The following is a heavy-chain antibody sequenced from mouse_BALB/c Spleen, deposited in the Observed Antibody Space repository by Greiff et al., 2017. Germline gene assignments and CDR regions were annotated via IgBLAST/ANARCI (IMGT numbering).Heavy chain of an antibody. Sequence: VQLKQSGPELVKPGASVKMSCKASGYTFTSYVMHWVKQKPGQGLEWIGYINPYNDGTKYNEKFKGKATLTSDKSSSTAYMELSSLTSEDSAVYYCARAGLLRLPYYFDYWGQGTTLTVSS. D-gene: IGHD1-2*01. CDR2: INPYNDGT. J-gene: IGHJ2*01. V-gene: IGHV1-14*01. CDR3: ARAGLLRLPYYFDY. CDR1: GYTFTSYV.